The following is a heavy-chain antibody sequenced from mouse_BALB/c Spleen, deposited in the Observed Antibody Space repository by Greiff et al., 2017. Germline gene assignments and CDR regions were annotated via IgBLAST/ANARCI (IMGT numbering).Heavy chain of an antibody. CDR1: GYTFTDYN. CDR2: INPNNGGT. V-gene: IGHV1-18*01. Sequence: VQLKQSGPELVKPGASVKIPCKASGYTFTDYNMDWVKQSHGKSLEWIGDINPNNGGTIYNQKFKGKATLTVDKSSSTAYMELRSLTSEDTAVYYCARRGYGNPYFDYWGQGTTLTVSS. D-gene: IGHD2-10*02. J-gene: IGHJ2*01. CDR3: ARRGYGNPYFDY.